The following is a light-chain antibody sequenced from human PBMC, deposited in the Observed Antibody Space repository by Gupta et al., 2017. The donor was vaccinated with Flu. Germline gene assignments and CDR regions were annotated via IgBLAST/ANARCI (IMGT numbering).Light chain of an antibody. CDR1: ALPKQY. Sequence: SYELTQPSSVSVSPGQTARITCSGDALPKQYAYWYQQKPGQAPVLVIYKDSERHSGIPERFSGSSSGTTVTLTISGVQAEDEADYYCQSADSSGTWVFGGGTKLTVL. V-gene: IGLV3-25*02. J-gene: IGLJ3*02. CDR2: KDS. CDR3: QSADSSGTWV.